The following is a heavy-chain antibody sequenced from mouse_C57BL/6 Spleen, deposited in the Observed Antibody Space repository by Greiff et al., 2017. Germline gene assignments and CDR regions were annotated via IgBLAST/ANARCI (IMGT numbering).Heavy chain of an antibody. CDR2: ISDGGSYT. CDR3: ARDPRGLYYFDY. CDR1: GFTFSSYA. Sequence: EVQLVESGGGLVKPGGSLKLSCAASGFTFSSYAMSWVRQTPEKRLEWVATISDGGSYTYYPDNVKGRFTISRDNAKNNLYLQMSKLKSEDTSKYCSARDPRGLYYFDYWGQGTTLTVSS. V-gene: IGHV5-4*01. J-gene: IGHJ2*01. D-gene: IGHD6-1*01.